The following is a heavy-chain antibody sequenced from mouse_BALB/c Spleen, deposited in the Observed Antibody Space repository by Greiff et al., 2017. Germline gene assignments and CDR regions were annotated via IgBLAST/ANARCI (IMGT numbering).Heavy chain of an antibody. CDR1: GYSITSDYA. J-gene: IGHJ4*01. CDR3: LGLDDEGYYAMDY. V-gene: IGHV3-2*02. Sequence: EVKLMESGPGLVKSSQSLSLTCTVTGYSITSDYAWNWIRQFPGNKLEWMGYISYSGSTSYNPSLKSRISITRDTSKNQFFLQLNSVTTEDTATYYCLGLDDEGYYAMDYWGQGTSVTVSS. CDR2: ISYSGST. D-gene: IGHD2-12*01.